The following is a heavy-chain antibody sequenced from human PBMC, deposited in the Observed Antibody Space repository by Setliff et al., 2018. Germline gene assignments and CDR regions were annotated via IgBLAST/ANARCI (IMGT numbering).Heavy chain of an antibody. J-gene: IGHJ5*02. Sequence: PSETLSLTCTVSGGSISSSSYYWGWRRQPAGKGLEWIGRNYYSGSTYYNPSLNSRVTISVDTSKNQFSLKLSSVTAADTAVYYCARHHRGVIISWFDPWGQGTLVTVSS. V-gene: IGHV4-39*01. D-gene: IGHD3-10*01. CDR3: ARHHRGVIISWFDP. CDR1: GGSISSSSYY. CDR2: NYYSGST.